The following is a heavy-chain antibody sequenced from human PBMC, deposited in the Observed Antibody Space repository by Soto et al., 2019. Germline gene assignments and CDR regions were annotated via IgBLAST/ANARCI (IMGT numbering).Heavy chain of an antibody. J-gene: IGHJ4*02. CDR1: GFTFTNYW. Sequence: EVQLVESGGGLVQPGGSLRLSCAASGFTFTNYWMNWVRQAPGKGLEWVANIKQDGSEKYYVGSVKGRFTISRDNAKNSLYLQMNSLRAEDTAVYYGATGDYGDHAFSYWGQGTLVTVSS. V-gene: IGHV3-7*04. D-gene: IGHD4-17*01. CDR3: ATGDYGDHAFSY. CDR2: IKQDGSEK.